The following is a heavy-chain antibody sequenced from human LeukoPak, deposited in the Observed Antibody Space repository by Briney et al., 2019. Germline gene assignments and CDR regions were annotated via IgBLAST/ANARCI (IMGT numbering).Heavy chain of an antibody. V-gene: IGHV3-30*18. Sequence: GRSLRLSCAASGFTLSSYGMHWVRQAPGKGLEWVAVISYVGSNKYYADSVKGRFTISRENSKNTMYLQMNRLRAEDTAVYYCAKDASDYGDYYYGMDVWGQGTTVTVSS. CDR3: AKDASDYGDYYYGMDV. CDR2: ISYVGSNK. D-gene: IGHD4-17*01. J-gene: IGHJ6*02. CDR1: GFTLSSYG.